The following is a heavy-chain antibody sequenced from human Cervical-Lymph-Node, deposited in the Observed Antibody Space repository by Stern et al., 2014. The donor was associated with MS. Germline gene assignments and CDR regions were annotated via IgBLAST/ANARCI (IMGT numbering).Heavy chain of an antibody. V-gene: IGHV4-61*01. J-gene: IGHJ4*02. CDR1: GVSVTSSSYY. CDR2: VHYSGKT. D-gene: IGHD1-20*01. CDR3: VRDGLTGSDY. Sequence: QLQLQESGPGLLKPSETLSLICSVSGVSVTSSSYYWSWVRQSPGKGLEWIGHVHYSGKTSYNPSLKSRATISVDTSKNLFSLRLDSVTAADTAVYYCVRDGLTGSDYWGQGTLVAVSS.